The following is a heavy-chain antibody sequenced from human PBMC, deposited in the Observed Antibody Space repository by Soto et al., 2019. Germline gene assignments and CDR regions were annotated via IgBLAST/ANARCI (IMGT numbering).Heavy chain of an antibody. Sequence: QVQLVQSGAEVKKPGASVKVSCKVSGYTLTELSMHWVRQAPGKGLEWMGGFDPEDGETIYAQKFQGRVNMTEDTSTDPAYMELSSLRSEAPAVYYCAPLRPDVGGGYFVYCCQGPLVTVSS. J-gene: IGHJ4*02. D-gene: IGHD3-22*01. CDR2: FDPEDGET. CDR1: GYTLTELS. CDR3: APLRPDVGGGYFVY. V-gene: IGHV1-24*01.